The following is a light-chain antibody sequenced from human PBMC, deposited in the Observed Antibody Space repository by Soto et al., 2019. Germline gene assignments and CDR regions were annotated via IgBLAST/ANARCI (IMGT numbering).Light chain of an antibody. J-gene: IGKJ1*01. CDR2: GAS. CDR3: EKYDSPWWT. Sequence: EIVLTQSPGTLSLSPGERATLSCRASQSVSSSYLAWYQQKPGQAPRLLIYGASSRATGIPDRFSGSGSGTDFTITISKLELEDLEVYYGEKYDSPWWTCGKGTKGDSK. CDR1: QSVSSSY. V-gene: IGKV3-20*01.